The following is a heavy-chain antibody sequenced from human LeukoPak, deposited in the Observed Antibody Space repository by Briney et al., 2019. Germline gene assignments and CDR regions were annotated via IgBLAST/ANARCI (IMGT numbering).Heavy chain of an antibody. CDR1: GGSISTCY. D-gene: IGHD5-24*01. Sequence: SETLSLTCTVSGGSISTCYWNWLRQPPGKGLEWIGYISYTGSTNYSPSLKSRVTMSVDTSKNQFSLKLSSVTAADTAVYYCARLRELAALHDALDIWGQGTMVTVCS. J-gene: IGHJ3*02. CDR2: ISYTGST. V-gene: IGHV4-59*08. CDR3: ARLRELAALHDALDI.